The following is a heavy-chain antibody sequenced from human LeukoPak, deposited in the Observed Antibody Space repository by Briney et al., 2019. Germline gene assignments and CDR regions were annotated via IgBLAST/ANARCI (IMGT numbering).Heavy chain of an antibody. D-gene: IGHD5-12*01. J-gene: IGHJ4*02. CDR1: GFTFSSYW. CDR2: IKQDGSEK. V-gene: IGHV3-7*01. Sequence: GGSLRLSWAAAGFTFSSYWMSWVRQAPGKGLEWVANIKQDGSEKYYVDSVKGRFTISRDNAKNSPYLQMNSRRAEDTAVYYCARDGYSGYDSFDYWGQGTLVTVSS. CDR3: ARDGYSGYDSFDY.